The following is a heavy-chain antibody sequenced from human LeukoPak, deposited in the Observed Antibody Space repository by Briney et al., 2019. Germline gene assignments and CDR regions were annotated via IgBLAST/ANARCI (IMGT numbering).Heavy chain of an antibody. V-gene: IGHV3-53*01. Sequence: GGSLRLSCAASGFTVSSNYMSWVRQAPGKGLEWVSVIYSGGSTYYADSVKGRFTISRDNAKNSLYLQMNSLRAEDTAVYYCARSGQWLVKRYFDYWGQGTLVTVSS. CDR2: IYSGGST. J-gene: IGHJ4*02. CDR1: GFTVSSNY. D-gene: IGHD6-19*01. CDR3: ARSGQWLVKRYFDY.